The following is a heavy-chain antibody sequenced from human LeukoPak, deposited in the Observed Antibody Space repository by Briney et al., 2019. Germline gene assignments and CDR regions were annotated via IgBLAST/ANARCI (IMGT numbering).Heavy chain of an antibody. CDR2: ISSSSSYI. CDR3: ARDKDTISRVFDY. V-gene: IGHV3-21*01. Sequence: GGSLRLSCAASGFTFSSYSLNWVRQAPGKGLEWVSSISSSSSYIYYADSVKVRFTISRDNAKNSLYLQMNSLRAEDTAVYYCARDKDTISRVFDYWGQGTLVTVSS. J-gene: IGHJ4*02. D-gene: IGHD5-24*01. CDR1: GFTFSSYS.